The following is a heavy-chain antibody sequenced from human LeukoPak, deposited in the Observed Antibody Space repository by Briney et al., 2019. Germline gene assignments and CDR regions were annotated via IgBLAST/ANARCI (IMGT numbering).Heavy chain of an antibody. D-gene: IGHD6-13*01. CDR3: ARQGSSWYHWFDP. CDR1: GGSFSGYY. CDR2: INHSGST. Sequence: PSETLSLTCAVYGGSFSGYYWSWIRQPPGKGLEWIGEINHSGSTNYNPSLKSRVTISVDTSKNQFSLKLSSVIAADTAVYYCARQGSSWYHWFDPWGQGTLVTVSS. V-gene: IGHV4-34*01. J-gene: IGHJ5*02.